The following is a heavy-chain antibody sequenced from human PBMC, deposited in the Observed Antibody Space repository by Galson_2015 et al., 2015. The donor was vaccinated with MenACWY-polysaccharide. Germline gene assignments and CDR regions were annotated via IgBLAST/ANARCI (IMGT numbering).Heavy chain of an antibody. J-gene: IGHJ4*02. CDR3: AKDLHYLALDY. Sequence: ISQSGSPKVSADSVKGRFTISRDNAKNSLYLQLSSLRADDTAVYYCAKDLHYLALDYWGRGVLVTVSS. CDR2: ISQSGSPK. V-gene: IGHV3-11*01. D-gene: IGHD1-26*01.